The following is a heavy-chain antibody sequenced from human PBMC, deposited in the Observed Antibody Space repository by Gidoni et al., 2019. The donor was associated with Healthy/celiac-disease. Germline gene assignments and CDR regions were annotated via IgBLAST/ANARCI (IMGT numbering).Heavy chain of an antibody. CDR2: ISSNGGST. CDR1: GFTFSSYA. D-gene: IGHD6-13*01. Sequence: EVQLVESGGGLVKPGGSLRLSCADSGFTFSSYAIHWVRQAPGKGLEYVSAISSNGGSTYYANSVQGRFTISRDNSKNTLYLQMGSLSAEDMAVYYCAREGSFDAFDIWGQGTMVTVSS. J-gene: IGHJ3*02. V-gene: IGHV3-64*01. CDR3: AREGSFDAFDI.